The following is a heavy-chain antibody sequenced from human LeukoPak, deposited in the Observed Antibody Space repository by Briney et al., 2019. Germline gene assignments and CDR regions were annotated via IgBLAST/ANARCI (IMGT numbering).Heavy chain of an antibody. CDR3: ARVSYYYGSGSRLDY. J-gene: IGHJ4*02. Sequence: PGESLRLSCAGSGFTFSSYEMNWVRQAPGKGLEWVSYISSGGSTIFYADSVKGRFTVSRDNAKNSLYLQMNSLRAEDTAVYYCARVSYYYGSGSRLDYWGQGTLVTVSS. CDR1: GFTFSSYE. CDR2: ISSGGSTI. D-gene: IGHD3-10*01. V-gene: IGHV3-48*03.